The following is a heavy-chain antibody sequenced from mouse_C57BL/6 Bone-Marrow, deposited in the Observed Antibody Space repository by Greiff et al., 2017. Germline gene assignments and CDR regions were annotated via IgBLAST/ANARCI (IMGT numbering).Heavy chain of an antibody. CDR2: ISDGGSYT. V-gene: IGHV5-4*03. Sequence: EVKLVESGGGLVKPGGSLKLSCAASGFTFSSYAMSWVRQTPEKRLEWVATISDGGSYTYYPDNVKGRFTISRDNAKNNLYLQMSHLKSEDTAMYDCARVMGPWFAYWGKGTPVTVSA. CDR3: ARVMGPWFAY. J-gene: IGHJ3*01. D-gene: IGHD2-3*01. CDR1: GFTFSSYA.